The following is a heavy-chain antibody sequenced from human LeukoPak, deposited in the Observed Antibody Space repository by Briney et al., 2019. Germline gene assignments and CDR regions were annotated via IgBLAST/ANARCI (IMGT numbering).Heavy chain of an antibody. CDR3: ARGISSTSTGFDY. CDR1: GYTFTGYY. D-gene: IGHD2-2*01. CDR2: INPNSGGT. V-gene: IGHV1-2*02. Sequence: ASVKVSCKASGYTFTGYYMHWVRQAPGQGLEWMGWINPNSGGTNYAQKFQGRVTMTRDTSISTAYMELSRLRSDDTAVYYCARGISSTSTGFDYWGQGTLVTVSS. J-gene: IGHJ4*02.